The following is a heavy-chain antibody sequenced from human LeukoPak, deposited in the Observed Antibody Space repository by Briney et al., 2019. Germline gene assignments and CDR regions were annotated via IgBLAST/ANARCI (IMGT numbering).Heavy chain of an antibody. CDR3: ARGGDDSSGYYYY. CDR2: IYYSGST. V-gene: IGHV4-59*12. Sequence: SETLSLTCTVSGGSINSYYWSWIRQPPGKALEWMGYIYYSGSTYYNPSLKSRVTISVDTSKNQFSLKLSSVTAADTAVYYCARGGDDSSGYYYYWGQGTLVTVSS. J-gene: IGHJ4*02. CDR1: GGSINSYY. D-gene: IGHD3-22*01.